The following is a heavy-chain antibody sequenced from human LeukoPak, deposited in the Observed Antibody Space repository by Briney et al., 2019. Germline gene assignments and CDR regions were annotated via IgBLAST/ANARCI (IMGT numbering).Heavy chain of an antibody. D-gene: IGHD3-22*01. CDR3: ARDHPYYYDSSGYYTGIWYYYGMDV. Sequence: PSETLSLTCAVYGGSFSGYYWSWIRQPPGKGLEWIGEINHSGSTNYNPSLKSRVTISVDTSKNQFSLQLNSVTPEDTAVYYCARDHPYYYDSSGYYTGIWYYYGMDVWGQGTTVTVSS. CDR2: INHSGST. J-gene: IGHJ6*02. CDR1: GGSFSGYY. V-gene: IGHV4-34*01.